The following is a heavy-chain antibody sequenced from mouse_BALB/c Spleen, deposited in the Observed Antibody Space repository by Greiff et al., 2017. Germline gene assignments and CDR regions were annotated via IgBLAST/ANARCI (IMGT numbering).Heavy chain of an antibody. Sequence: EVQGVESGGGLVKPGGSLKLSCAASGFTFSDYYMYWVRQTPEKRLEWVATISDGGSYTYYPDSVKGRFTISRDNAKNNLYLQMSSLKSEDTAMYYCARDPGRGYFDVWGAGTTVTVSS. D-gene: IGHD1-1*01. J-gene: IGHJ1*01. CDR1: GFTFSDYY. CDR3: ARDPGRGYFDV. V-gene: IGHV5-4*02. CDR2: ISDGGSYT.